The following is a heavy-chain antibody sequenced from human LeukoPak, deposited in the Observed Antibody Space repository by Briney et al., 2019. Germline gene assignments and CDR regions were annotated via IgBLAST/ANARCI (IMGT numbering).Heavy chain of an antibody. D-gene: IGHD6-19*01. J-gene: IGHJ3*02. CDR2: ISPYNGNT. V-gene: IGHV1-18*01. CDR3: ARDRLQWLVDAFDI. CDR1: GYIFISYG. Sequence: ASVKVSCKASGYIFISYGISWVRQAPGQGLEWMGWISPYNGNTNYAQNLQGRVTMTTDTSTSTAYMELRSLRSDYTAVYYCARDRLQWLVDAFDIRGQGTMVTVSS.